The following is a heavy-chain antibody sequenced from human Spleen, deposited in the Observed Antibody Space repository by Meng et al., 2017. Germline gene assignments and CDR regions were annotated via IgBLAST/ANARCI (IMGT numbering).Heavy chain of an antibody. CDR1: GGIFSNSV. CDR2: INTNTGTP. V-gene: IGHV7-4-1*02. CDR3: ARYSSSGDSLFDY. Sequence: ASVKVSCKAPGGIFSNSVVGWVRQAPGQGLEWMGWINTNTGTPTYAQAFTGRFVFSLDTSVSTAYLQISSLKAEDTAVYYCARYSSSGDSLFDYWGQGTLVTVSS. J-gene: IGHJ4*02. D-gene: IGHD4-17*01.